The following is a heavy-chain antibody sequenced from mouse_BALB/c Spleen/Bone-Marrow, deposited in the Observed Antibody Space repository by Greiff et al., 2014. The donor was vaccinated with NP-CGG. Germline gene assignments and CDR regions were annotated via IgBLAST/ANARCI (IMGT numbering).Heavy chain of an antibody. V-gene: IGHV14-3*02. Sequence: VQLQQPGAALVKPGASVKLSCTASGFNIKDTYMHWVKQRPEQGLEWIGRIDPANGNTKYDPKFQGKATITADTSSNTAYLQLSSLTSEDTAVYYCANYYYGSHCDDWGQGTSLTVSS. CDR3: ANYYYGSHCDD. D-gene: IGHD1-1*01. J-gene: IGHJ2*02. CDR2: IDPANGNT. CDR1: GFNIKDTY.